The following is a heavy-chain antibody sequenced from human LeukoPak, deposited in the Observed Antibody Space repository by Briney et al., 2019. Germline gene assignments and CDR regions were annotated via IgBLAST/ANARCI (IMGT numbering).Heavy chain of an antibody. CDR2: IIPIFGTA. CDR1: GGTFNSYA. J-gene: IGHJ4*02. CDR3: ARDLLESGYNYGSFDY. D-gene: IGHD5-18*01. V-gene: IGHV1-69*05. Sequence: SVKVSCKASGGTFNSYAISWVRQAPGQGLEWMGGIIPIFGTANYAQKVQGRVTITTDESTTTAYMELSSLRSEDTAVYYCARDLLESGYNYGSFDYWGQGTLVTVSS.